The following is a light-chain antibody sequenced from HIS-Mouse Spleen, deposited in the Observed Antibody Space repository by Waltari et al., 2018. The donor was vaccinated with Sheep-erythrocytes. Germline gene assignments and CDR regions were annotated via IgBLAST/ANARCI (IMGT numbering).Light chain of an antibody. CDR3: SSYTSSSTWV. J-gene: IGLJ3*02. Sequence: QSALTQPASVSGSPGQSTTISCTGTSSDVGGYNSVPWYQQHPGKAPKLMIYDVSNRPSGVSNRFSGSKSGNTASLTISGLQAEDEADYYCSSYTSSSTWVFGGGTKLTVL. CDR1: SSDVGGYNS. CDR2: DVS. V-gene: IGLV2-14*03.